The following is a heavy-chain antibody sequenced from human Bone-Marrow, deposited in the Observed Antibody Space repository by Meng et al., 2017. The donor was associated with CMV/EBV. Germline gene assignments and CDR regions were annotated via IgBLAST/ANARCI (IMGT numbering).Heavy chain of an antibody. V-gene: IGHV4-59*01. CDR1: GGSISSYY. J-gene: IGHJ6*02. CDR3: ARVNVIGKLPYSYYGMDV. D-gene: IGHD3-16*02. Sequence: SETLSLTCTVAGGSISSYYWSWIREPPGKGLEWIGYIYYSGSTNYNPSLKSRVTISVDTSKIQFSMKLSSVTAADTVVYYCARVNVIGKLPYSYYGMDVWGQGTTVTVSS. CDR2: IYYSGST.